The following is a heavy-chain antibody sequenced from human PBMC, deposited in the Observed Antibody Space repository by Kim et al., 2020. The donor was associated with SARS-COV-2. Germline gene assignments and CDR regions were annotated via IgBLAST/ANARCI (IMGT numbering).Heavy chain of an antibody. J-gene: IGHJ4*02. D-gene: IGHD3-22*01. CDR2: IYYSGST. CDR3: ASLTGGGEPLSDYYDSSGIYYFDY. Sequence: SETLSLTCTVSGGSISSGGYYWSWIRQHPGKGLEWIGYIYYSGSTYYNPSLKSRVTISVDTSKNQFSLKLSSVTAADTAVYYCASLTGGGEPLSDYYDSSGIYYFDYWGQGTLVTVSS. CDR1: GGSISSGGYY. V-gene: IGHV4-31*03.